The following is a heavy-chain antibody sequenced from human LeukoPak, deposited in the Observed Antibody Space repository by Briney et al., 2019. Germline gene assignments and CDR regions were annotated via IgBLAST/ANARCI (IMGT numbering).Heavy chain of an antibody. V-gene: IGHV3-30-3*01. CDR3: ARDPGGSGSYLFDY. D-gene: IGHD3-10*01. J-gene: IGHJ4*02. CDR1: GFTFSSYA. Sequence: PGGSLRLSCAASGFTFSSYAMHWVRRAPGKGLEWLAVISYDGSNKYYADSVKGRFTISRDNSKNTLYLQMNSLRAEDTAVYYCARDPGGSGSYLFDYWGQGTLVTVSS. CDR2: ISYDGSNK.